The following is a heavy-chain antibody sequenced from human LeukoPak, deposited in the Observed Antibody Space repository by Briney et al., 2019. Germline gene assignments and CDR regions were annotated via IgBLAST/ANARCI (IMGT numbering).Heavy chain of an antibody. V-gene: IGHV4-34*01. CDR2: IDHSGIT. CDR3: ASGDREGWHHY. J-gene: IGHJ4*02. D-gene: IGHD1-14*01. CDR1: GGSFSDYY. Sequence: SETLSLTCVVSGGSFSDYYWSWIRQPPGKGLEWIGEIDHSGITNYNPSLKSRVSISVDTSKNQFSLNLSSVTAADTAVYYCASGDREGWHHYWGQGTLVTVST.